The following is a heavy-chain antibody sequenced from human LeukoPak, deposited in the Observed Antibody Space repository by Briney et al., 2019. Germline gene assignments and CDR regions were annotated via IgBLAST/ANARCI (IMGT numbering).Heavy chain of an antibody. J-gene: IGHJ4*02. CDR1: GGSFSGYY. CDR2: INHSGST. D-gene: IGHD5-18*01. Sequence: SETLSLTCAVYGGSFSGYYWSWIRQPPGKGLEWIGEINHSGSTNYNPSLKSRVTISVDTSKNQFSLKLSSVTAADTAVYYCRVDTPFFDYWGQGTLVTVSS. CDR3: RVDTPFFDY. V-gene: IGHV4-34*03.